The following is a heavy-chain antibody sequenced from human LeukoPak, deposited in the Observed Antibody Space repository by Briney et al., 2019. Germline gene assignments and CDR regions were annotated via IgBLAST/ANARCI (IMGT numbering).Heavy chain of an antibody. Sequence: ASVKVSCKASGGTFSSYAISWVRQAPGQGLEWVGGIIPIFGAANYAQKFQGRVTITADEATNTADMELSSLRSEDTAVYYCARAMASIAAAGTNYYYYMDVWGKGTTVTVSS. CDR1: GGTFSSYA. CDR3: ARAMASIAAAGTNYYYYMDV. CDR2: IIPIFGAA. J-gene: IGHJ6*03. V-gene: IGHV1-69*13. D-gene: IGHD6-13*01.